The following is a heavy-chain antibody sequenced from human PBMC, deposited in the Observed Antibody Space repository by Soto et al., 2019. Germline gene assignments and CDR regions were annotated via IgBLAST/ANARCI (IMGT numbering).Heavy chain of an antibody. CDR1: GGSISSYY. Sequence: PSETLSVTCTASGGSISSYYWSWIRQPPGKGLEWIGYIYYSGSTNYNPSLKSRVTISVETSKNQFSLKLSSVTAADTAVYYCARAVDYGDSRTLDYWGQGPLVTVS. V-gene: IGHV4-59*01. D-gene: IGHD4-17*01. CDR3: ARAVDYGDSRTLDY. J-gene: IGHJ4*02. CDR2: IYYSGST.